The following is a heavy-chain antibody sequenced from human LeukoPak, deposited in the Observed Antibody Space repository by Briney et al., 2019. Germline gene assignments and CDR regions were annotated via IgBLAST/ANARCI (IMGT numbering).Heavy chain of an antibody. Sequence: PSETLSLTGAVSGYSISSGYYWDWIRQPPGKGLEWIGSIYHSGSTYYNPSLKSRVTISVDTSKNQFSLNLSSVTAADTAVYYCAMSRERSRFGELGYWGQGTLVTVSS. J-gene: IGHJ4*02. CDR3: AMSRERSRFGELGY. CDR2: IYHSGST. CDR1: GYSISSGYY. D-gene: IGHD3-10*01. V-gene: IGHV4-38-2*01.